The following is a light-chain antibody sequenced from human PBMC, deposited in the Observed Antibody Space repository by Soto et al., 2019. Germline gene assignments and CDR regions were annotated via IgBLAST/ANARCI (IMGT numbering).Light chain of an antibody. CDR1: QGISSY. V-gene: IGKV1-8*01. J-gene: IGKJ2*01. CDR3: QQYYSYPPYT. CDR2: AAS. Sequence: AIRMTQSPSSLSASTGDRVTITCRPSQGISSYLAWYQQKPGKAPKLLIYAASTLQSGVPSRFSGSGSGTDFTLTISCLQSEDFATYYCQQYYSYPPYTFGQGTKLEIK.